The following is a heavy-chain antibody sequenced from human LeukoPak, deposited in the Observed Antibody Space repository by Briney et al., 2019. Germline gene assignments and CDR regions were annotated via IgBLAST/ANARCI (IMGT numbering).Heavy chain of an antibody. V-gene: IGHV4-34*01. CDR3: ARGSKYYYGSGSYYTDY. Sequence: SETLSLTCAVYGGSFSGYYWSWIRQPPGKGLEWIGEINHSGSTNYNPSLKSRVTISVGTSKNQFSLKLSSVTAADTAVYYCARGSKYYYGSGSYYTDYWGQGTLVTVSS. CDR1: GGSFSGYY. CDR2: INHSGST. J-gene: IGHJ4*02. D-gene: IGHD3-10*01.